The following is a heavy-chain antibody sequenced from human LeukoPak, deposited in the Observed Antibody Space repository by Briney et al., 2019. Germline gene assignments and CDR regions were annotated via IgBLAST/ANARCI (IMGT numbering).Heavy chain of an antibody. CDR2: ISSSSRYK. D-gene: IGHD3-9*01. CDR3: AREGRYFDWLLNIDDAFDI. V-gene: IGHV3-21*01. J-gene: IGHJ3*02. CDR1: GFTFSSYS. Sequence: PGGSLRLSCAASGFTFSSYSMNWVRQAPGKGLEWVSAISSSSRYKYYADSVKGRFTISRDNAKNSLYLQMSSLRAEDTAVYYCAREGRYFDWLLNIDDAFDIWGQGTMVTVSS.